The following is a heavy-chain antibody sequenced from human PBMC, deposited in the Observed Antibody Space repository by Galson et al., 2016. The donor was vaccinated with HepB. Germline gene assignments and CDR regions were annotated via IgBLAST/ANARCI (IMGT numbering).Heavy chain of an antibody. V-gene: IGHV3-13*01. CDR3: ARSESYGGLRPYDAFDI. CDR1: GFTFSSYD. D-gene: IGHD4-23*01. J-gene: IGHJ3*02. CDR2: IGTADDT. Sequence: SLRLSCAASGFTFSSYDIHWVRQATGKGLEWVSAIGTADDTYYPDSVKGRLTISRETAKNSVYLQMNSLRAEDTAVYYCARSESYGGLRPYDAFDIWGQGTVVTVSS.